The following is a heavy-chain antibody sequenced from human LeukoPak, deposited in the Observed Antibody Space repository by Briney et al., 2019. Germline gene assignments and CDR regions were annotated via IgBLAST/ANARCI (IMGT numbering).Heavy chain of an antibody. Sequence: PGGSLRLSCAASGFTFSSYAMSWVRQAPGKGLEWVSSITGSGDRTYYADSVKGRFTISRDNSKNTLYLQMNSLSPDDTAVYYCARGVEPLAANTLAYWGQGTLVTVSS. CDR3: ARGVEPLAANTLAY. D-gene: IGHD1-14*01. CDR1: GFTFSSYA. V-gene: IGHV3-23*01. CDR2: ITGSGDRT. J-gene: IGHJ4*02.